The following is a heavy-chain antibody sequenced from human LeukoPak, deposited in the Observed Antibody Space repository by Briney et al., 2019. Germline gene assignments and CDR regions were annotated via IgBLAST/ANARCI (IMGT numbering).Heavy chain of an antibody. J-gene: IGHJ4*02. D-gene: IGHD7-27*01. V-gene: IGHV3-7*01. CDR3: GRDPAWGAIDY. Sequence: GGPLRLSCAASGFSFSDSWMSWVRQAPGKGLEWVANMNPDGSGKYYVDSVRDRFTVSRDNAKNTVYLQMNSLRAEDTAVYYCGRDPAWGAIDYWGQGTLVTVSS. CDR1: GFSFSDSW. CDR2: MNPDGSGK.